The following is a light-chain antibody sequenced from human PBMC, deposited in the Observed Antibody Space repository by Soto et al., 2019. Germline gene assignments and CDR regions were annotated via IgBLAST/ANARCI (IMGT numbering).Light chain of an antibody. Sequence: EIVMTQSPATLSVSPGERATLSCRASKSVSSNLAWYQQKPGQAPRLLIYGASTRATGSPARFSGSGSGTEFTPTISSLQSEDFAVYYCQQYNNWPPITFGQGTRLEIK. J-gene: IGKJ5*01. CDR3: QQYNNWPPIT. V-gene: IGKV3-15*01. CDR1: KSVSSN. CDR2: GAS.